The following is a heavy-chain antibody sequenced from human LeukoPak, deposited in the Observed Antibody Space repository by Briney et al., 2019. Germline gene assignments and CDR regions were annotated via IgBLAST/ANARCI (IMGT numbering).Heavy chain of an antibody. CDR3: ARDRVAAADLDY. D-gene: IGHD6-13*01. CDR1: GFTFSSFA. Sequence: GGSLRLSCAASGFTFSSFAMHWFRQAPGKGLEWVAVISYEGTNNHYVHSVKGRFTVSRDNSKNTLYLQMDSLSTEDTAVYYCARDRVAAADLDYWGQGTLVTVSS. J-gene: IGHJ4*02. V-gene: IGHV3-30*04. CDR2: ISYEGTNN.